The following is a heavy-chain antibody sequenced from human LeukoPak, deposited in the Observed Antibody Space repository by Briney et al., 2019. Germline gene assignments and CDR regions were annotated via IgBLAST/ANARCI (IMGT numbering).Heavy chain of an antibody. J-gene: IGHJ4*02. Sequence: ASVKVSCKASGYTFTGYYMHWVRQAPGQGLEWMGWINPNSGGTNYAQKFQGRVTMTRDTSISTAYMELSRLRSDDTAVYYCARLFGDWSALDYWGQGTLVTVSS. D-gene: IGHD3-10*01. CDR1: GYTFTGYY. CDR2: INPNSGGT. CDR3: ARLFGDWSALDY. V-gene: IGHV1-2*02.